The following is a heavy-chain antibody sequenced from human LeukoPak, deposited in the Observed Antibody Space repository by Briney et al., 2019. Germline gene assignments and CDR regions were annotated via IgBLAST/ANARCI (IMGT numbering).Heavy chain of an antibody. CDR3: APRAPYYYDSSGYYYG. J-gene: IGHJ4*02. CDR1: GFTFSDYF. V-gene: IGHV3-11*04. CDR2: ISGSGSNK. Sequence: GGSLRLSCAVSGFTFSDYFMTWIRQAPGKGLEWVSYISGSGSNKYYADSVKGRFTISRDNAENSLYLQMNSLRAEDTAVYYCAPRAPYYYDSSGYYYGWGQGTLVTVSS. D-gene: IGHD3-22*01.